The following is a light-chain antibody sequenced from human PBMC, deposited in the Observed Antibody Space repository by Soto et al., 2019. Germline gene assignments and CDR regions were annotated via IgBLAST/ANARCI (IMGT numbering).Light chain of an antibody. CDR1: QVAVYSHNNKNY. J-gene: IGKJ1*01. Sequence: DIVMTQAPYSLAVSLGESGTVNCKSSQVAVYSHNNKNYLDWYQQKPGQPPKLLIYWASTRQSGVPDRFSGSGSGTDFTLTISSLQAEDVAVYYCQQYYSTPKTFGQGTKVDIK. CDR3: QQYYSTPKT. V-gene: IGKV4-1*01. CDR2: WAS.